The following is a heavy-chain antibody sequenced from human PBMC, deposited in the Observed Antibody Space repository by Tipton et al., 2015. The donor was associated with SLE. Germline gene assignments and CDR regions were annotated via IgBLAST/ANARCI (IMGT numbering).Heavy chain of an antibody. CDR2: IYYSGNT. V-gene: IGHV4-59*01. CDR1: GGSITDYY. CDR3: ARGRGFRPGPFDY. Sequence: LRLSCTVSGGSITDYYWSWIRQSPGKGLEWIGYIYYSGNTNYNPSLKSRVTISVDTSKNHFSLTLNSVTAADTAVYYCARGRGFRPGPFDYWGQGTLVAVSS. D-gene: IGHD5-12*01. J-gene: IGHJ4*02.